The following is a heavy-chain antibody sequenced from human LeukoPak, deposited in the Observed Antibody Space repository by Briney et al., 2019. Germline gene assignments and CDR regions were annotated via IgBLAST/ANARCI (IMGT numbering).Heavy chain of an antibody. CDR3: ASISPTIDYSLDY. Sequence: SETLSLTCTVSGGSISSSSYYWGWIRQPPGKGLEWIGSIYYSGSTYYNPSLKSRVTISVDTSKNQFSLKLSSVTAADTAVYYCASISPTIDYSLDYWGQGTLVTVSS. D-gene: IGHD4-11*01. J-gene: IGHJ4*02. CDR1: GGSISSSSYY. V-gene: IGHV4-39*01. CDR2: IYYSGST.